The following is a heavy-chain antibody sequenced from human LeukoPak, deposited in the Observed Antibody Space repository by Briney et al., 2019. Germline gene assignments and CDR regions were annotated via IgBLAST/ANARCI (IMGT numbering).Heavy chain of an antibody. V-gene: IGHV1-69*05. Sequence: SVKVSCKASGGTFSSYAISWVRQAPGQGLEWMGRIIPIFGTANYAQKFQGRVTITTDESTSTAYMELSSLRSEDTAVYYCARDKYCSGGSCYFGWFDPWGQGTPVTVSS. CDR1: GGTFSSYA. CDR2: IIPIFGTA. J-gene: IGHJ5*02. CDR3: ARDKYCSGGSCYFGWFDP. D-gene: IGHD2-15*01.